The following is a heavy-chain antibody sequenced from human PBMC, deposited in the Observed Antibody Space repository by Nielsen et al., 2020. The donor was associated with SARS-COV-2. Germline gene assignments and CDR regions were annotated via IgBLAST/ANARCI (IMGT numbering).Heavy chain of an antibody. J-gene: IGHJ4*02. CDR2: IYYSGST. V-gene: IGHV4-39*01. CDR1: GGSISSSSYY. D-gene: IGHD3-22*01. Sequence: SETLSLTCTVSGGSISSSSYYWGWIRQPPGKGLEWIGSIYYSGSTYYNPSLKSRVTISVDTSKNQSSLKLSSVTAADTAVYYCARQLRRATMIVVAAGGYFDYWGQGTLVTVSS. CDR3: ARQLRRATMIVVAAGGYFDY.